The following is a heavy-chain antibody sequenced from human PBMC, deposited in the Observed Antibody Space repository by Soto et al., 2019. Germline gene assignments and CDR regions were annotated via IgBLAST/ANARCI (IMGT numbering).Heavy chain of an antibody. J-gene: IGHJ4*02. D-gene: IGHD6-25*01. V-gene: IGHV3-30*18. CDR3: ANDPPEASWRPYYFDH. Sequence: QVQLVESGGSVVQPGTSLTLSCVSSGFTFSRYAMHWVRQAPGKGLEWVGIISYDGISKYYADSVQGRFAISRDNSKDTLYLQMNGLRPEDTAMYFCANDPPEASWRPYYFDHWGQGTLVAVSS. CDR1: GFTFSRYA. CDR2: ISYDGISK.